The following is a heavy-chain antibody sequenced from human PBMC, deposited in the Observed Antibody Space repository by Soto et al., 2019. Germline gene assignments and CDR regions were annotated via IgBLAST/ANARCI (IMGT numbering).Heavy chain of an antibody. CDR3: AKDLNGAAWYNHFDP. J-gene: IGHJ5*02. CDR2: ISHDGGVQ. Sequence: QVHLAESGGGVVQPGMSLRLSCAASGFTFSTTGMHWVRQAPGKGLEWVAMISHDGGVQHYPDSVKGRFTISRDTSKNTLYLQMNSLRPEDTARYHWAKDLNGAAWYNHFDPWGQGNVVTVSS. D-gene: IGHD1-1*01. CDR1: GFTFSTTG. V-gene: IGHV3-30*18.